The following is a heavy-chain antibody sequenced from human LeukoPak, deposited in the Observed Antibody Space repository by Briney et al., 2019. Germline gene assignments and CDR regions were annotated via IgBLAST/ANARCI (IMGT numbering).Heavy chain of an antibody. CDR2: IRGSGVST. CDR3: AKRQGSSASCYDY. D-gene: IGHD2-2*01. CDR1: GFIFSQYS. V-gene: IGHV3-23*01. J-gene: IGHJ4*02. Sequence: GGSLRLSCAASGFIFSQYSMNWVRQAPGKGLEWVSVIRGSGVSTYYADSVKGRFTISRDNSKNTLYLQMNNLRAEDTAMYYCAKRQGSSASCYDYWGQGTLVTVSS.